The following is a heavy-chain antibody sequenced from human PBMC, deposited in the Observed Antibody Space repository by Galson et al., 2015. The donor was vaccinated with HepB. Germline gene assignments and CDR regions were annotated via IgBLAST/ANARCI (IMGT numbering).Heavy chain of an antibody. CDR3: ARGPAHHGSGSHYQDYYDYMDV. Sequence: SVKVSCKASGGTFSSYGLSWVRQAPGQGLEWMGGIIPIFGTANYAQKFQGRVTITADESTSTAYMELSRLMSEDTAVYYCARGPAHHGSGSHYQDYYDYMDVWGKGHTVTVSS. D-gene: IGHD3-10*01. J-gene: IGHJ6*03. V-gene: IGHV1-69*13. CDR1: GGTFSSYG. CDR2: IIPIFGTA.